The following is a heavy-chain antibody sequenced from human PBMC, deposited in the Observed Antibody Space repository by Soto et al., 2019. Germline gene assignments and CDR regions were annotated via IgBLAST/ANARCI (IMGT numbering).Heavy chain of an antibody. CDR2: ISHDGSNK. J-gene: IGHJ6*02. V-gene: IGHV3-30*18. CDR1: GFTFSSYG. Sequence: QVQLVESGGGVVQPGRSLRLSCAASGFTFSSYGMHWVRQAPGKGLEWVAVISHDGSNKYYADSVKGRFTISRDNSKNTLYLQMNSLRAEDTAVYYCAKYKYSSGWDSYGMDVWCQGTTVSVSS. D-gene: IGHD6-25*01. CDR3: AKYKYSSGWDSYGMDV.